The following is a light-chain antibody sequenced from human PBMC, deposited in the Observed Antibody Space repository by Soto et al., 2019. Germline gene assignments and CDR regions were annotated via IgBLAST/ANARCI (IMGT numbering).Light chain of an antibody. V-gene: IGKV1-39*01. CDR2: AAS. CDR3: LQSYSTLLT. Sequence: DIQMTQSPSSLSASVGDRVTITCRASQSISSYLNWYQQKPGKAPKLLIYAASSLQSGVPSRFSGSGSGTDFTLTISSLQPEDFATYYCLQSYSTLLTFGQGTKVEIK. J-gene: IGKJ1*01. CDR1: QSISSY.